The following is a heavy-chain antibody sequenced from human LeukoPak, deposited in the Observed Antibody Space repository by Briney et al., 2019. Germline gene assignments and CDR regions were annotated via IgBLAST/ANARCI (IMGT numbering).Heavy chain of an antibody. Sequence: SETLSLTCTVSGGSISSYYWSWIRQPPGKGLEWIGYIYYSGSTNYNPSLKSRVTISVDASKNQFSLKLSSVTAADTAVYYCARAVSSLFITLDYWGQGTLVTVSS. CDR3: ARAVSSLFITLDY. CDR2: IYYSGST. CDR1: GGSISSYY. J-gene: IGHJ4*02. D-gene: IGHD3-22*01. V-gene: IGHV4-59*01.